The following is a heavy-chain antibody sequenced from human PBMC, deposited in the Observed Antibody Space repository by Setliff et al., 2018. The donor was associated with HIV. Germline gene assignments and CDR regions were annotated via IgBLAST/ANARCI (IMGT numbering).Heavy chain of an antibody. CDR2: INHGGST. CDR3: ARGQLYCTNGVCYTCYYRI. Sequence: LSLTCAASGYSINSGFSRAWIRQPPGQGPQWIGSINHGGSTNYNPSLKSRVTISLDTSKNQFSLKLSSVTAADTAVYYCARGQLYCTNGVCYTCYYRIWGQGTLVTVSS. CDR1: GYSINSGFS. V-gene: IGHV4-38-2*01. D-gene: IGHD2-8*01. J-gene: IGHJ4*02.